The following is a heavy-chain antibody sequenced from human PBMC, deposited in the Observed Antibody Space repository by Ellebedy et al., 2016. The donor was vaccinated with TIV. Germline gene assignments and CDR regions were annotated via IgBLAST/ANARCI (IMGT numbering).Heavy chain of an antibody. CDR1: GFTFSSYS. CDR2: ISSSSSYI. Sequence: PGGSLRLSCAASGFTFSSYSMNWVRQAPGKGLEWVSSISSSSSYIYYADSVKGRFTISRDNAKNSLYLQMNSLRAEDTAVYYCARDPNLIPAAIDYYYYYYMDVWGKGTTVTVSS. CDR3: ARDPNLIPAAIDYYYYYYMDV. J-gene: IGHJ6*03. D-gene: IGHD2-2*01. V-gene: IGHV3-21*01.